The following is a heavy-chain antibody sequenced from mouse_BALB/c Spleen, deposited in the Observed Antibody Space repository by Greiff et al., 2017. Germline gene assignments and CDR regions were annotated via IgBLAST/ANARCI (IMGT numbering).Heavy chain of an antibody. V-gene: IGHV1S29*02. CDR2: IYPYNGGT. J-gene: IGHJ2*01. Sequence: VQLQQSGPELVKPGASVKISCKASGYTFTDYNMHWVKQSHGKSLEWIGYIYPYNGGTGYNQKFKSKATLTVDNSSSTAYMELRSLTSEDSAVYYCARSRDFYYFDYWGQGTTLTVSS. CDR1: GYTFTDYN. CDR3: ARSRDFYYFDY.